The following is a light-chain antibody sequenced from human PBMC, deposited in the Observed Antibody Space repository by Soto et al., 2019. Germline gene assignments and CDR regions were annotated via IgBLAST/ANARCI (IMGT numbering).Light chain of an antibody. CDR1: QSISNY. Sequence: DIQMTQSPASLSAFVGDRVTITCRASQSISNYLNWYQQKPGKAPKLLIYAASSLQSGVPSRFSGSGAGTDFTLTISSLQPEDSAIYSCQQSFSTPWTFGQGTKVEIK. V-gene: IGKV1-39*01. CDR2: AAS. CDR3: QQSFSTPWT. J-gene: IGKJ1*01.